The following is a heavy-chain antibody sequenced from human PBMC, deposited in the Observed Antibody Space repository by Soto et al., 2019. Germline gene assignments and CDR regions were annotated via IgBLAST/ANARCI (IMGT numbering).Heavy chain of an antibody. V-gene: IGHV3-30*18. CDR3: AKDRWGSGWSSLDY. Sequence: GGSLRLSCAASGFTFSSYGMHWVRQAPGKGLEWVAVISYDGSNKYYADSVKGRFTISGDNSKNTLYLQMNSLRAEDTAVYYCAKDRWGSGWSSLDYWGQGTLVTVSS. CDR2: ISYDGSNK. D-gene: IGHD6-19*01. CDR1: GFTFSSYG. J-gene: IGHJ4*02.